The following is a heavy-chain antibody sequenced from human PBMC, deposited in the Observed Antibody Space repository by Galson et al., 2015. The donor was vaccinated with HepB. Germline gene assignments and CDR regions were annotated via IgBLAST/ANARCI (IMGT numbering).Heavy chain of an antibody. J-gene: IGHJ4*02. D-gene: IGHD3-3*01. V-gene: IGHV1-24*01. CDR2: FDPEDGET. Sequence: SVKVSCKVSGYTLTELSMHWVRQAPGKGLEWMGGFDPEDGETIYAQKFQGRVTMTEDTSTDTAYMELSSLRSEDTAVYYCATTLYYDFWSGCLTYWGQGTLVTVSS. CDR3: ATTLYYDFWSGCLTY. CDR1: GYTLTELS.